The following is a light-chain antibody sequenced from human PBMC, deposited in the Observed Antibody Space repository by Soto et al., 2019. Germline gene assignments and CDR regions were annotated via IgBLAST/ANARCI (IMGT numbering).Light chain of an antibody. CDR2: AAS. CDR3: QQYENWPWT. Sequence: DIQMTQSPSSLSASVGDRVTITCRASQSISDYLNWYQQKPGKAPKLLIYAASSLQSGVPSRFSGSGSGTDFTLTISSLQPEDFATYYCQQYENWPWTFGQGTKVDIK. V-gene: IGKV1-39*01. J-gene: IGKJ1*01. CDR1: QSISDY.